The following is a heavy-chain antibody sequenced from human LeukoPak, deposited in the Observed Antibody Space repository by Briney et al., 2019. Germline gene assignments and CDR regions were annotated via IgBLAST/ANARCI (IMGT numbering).Heavy chain of an antibody. CDR2: INPNSGGT. V-gene: IGHV1-2*02. CDR3: ARGVGTYGDYDRTWY. CDR1: GYTFTGYY. J-gene: IGHJ4*02. Sequence: ASVKVSCKASGYTFTGYYMHWVQQAPGQGLEWMGWINPNSGGTNYAQKFQGRVTMTRDTSISTAYMELSRLRSDDTAVYYCARGVGTYGDYDRTWYWGQGTLVTVSS. D-gene: IGHD4-17*01.